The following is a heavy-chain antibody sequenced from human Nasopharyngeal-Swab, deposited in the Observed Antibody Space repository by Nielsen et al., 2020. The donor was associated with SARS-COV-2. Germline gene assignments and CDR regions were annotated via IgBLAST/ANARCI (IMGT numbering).Heavy chain of an antibody. CDR1: GGSISSSDYY. Sequence: SETLSLTCTVSGGSISSSDYYWNWIRQRPGKGLAWIGYVYYGGSTEYNPSLKSRVTISSDTSKNQFSLKLNSVTAADTAIYYCATYSGTYYWYFDLWGRGTQVTVSS. D-gene: IGHD1-26*01. V-gene: IGHV4-31*03. J-gene: IGHJ2*01. CDR3: ATYSGTYYWYFDL. CDR2: VYYGGST.